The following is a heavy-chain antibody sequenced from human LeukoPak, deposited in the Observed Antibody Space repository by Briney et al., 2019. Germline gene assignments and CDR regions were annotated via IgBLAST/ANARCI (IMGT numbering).Heavy chain of an antibody. J-gene: IGHJ3*02. CDR1: GFTFRSYA. D-gene: IGHD6-25*01. Sequence: PGGSLRLSCAGSGFTFRSYAMSGVRQAPGKGLEWVSVISGSGGSTYYADSVKGRFTISRDNSKNTLYLQMNSLRAEDTAVYYCASSGARLPKWEGGAFDIWGQGTMVTVSS. CDR3: ASSGARLPKWEGGAFDI. CDR2: ISGSGGST. V-gene: IGHV3-23*01.